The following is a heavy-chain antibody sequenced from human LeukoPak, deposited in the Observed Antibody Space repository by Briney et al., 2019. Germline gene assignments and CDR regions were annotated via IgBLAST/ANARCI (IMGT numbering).Heavy chain of an antibody. CDR3: ARDGCSSTSCYAMFGY. CDR1: GFTFSSYS. D-gene: IGHD2-2*01. CDR2: ISSSSSYI. Sequence: PGGSLRLSCAASGFTFSSYSMNWVRQAPGKGLEWVSSISSSSSYIYYADSVKGRFTISRDNAKNSLYLQMNSLRAEDTAVYYCARDGCSSTSCYAMFGYWGQGTLVTVSS. V-gene: IGHV3-21*01. J-gene: IGHJ4*02.